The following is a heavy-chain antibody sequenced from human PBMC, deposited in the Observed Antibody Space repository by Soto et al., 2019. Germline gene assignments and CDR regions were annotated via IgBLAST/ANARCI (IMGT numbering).Heavy chain of an antibody. D-gene: IGHD2-21*02. V-gene: IGHV1-46*01. J-gene: IGHJ4*02. CDR2: VNPSGGHT. Sequence: QVQLVQCGAEVKKPGASVKVSCKASGDTFTDYYIHWVRQAPGQGLEWMGTVNPSGGHTTYAQHFLGRMTMNRDTSTSTLYMELTSLTSEDTAVYYCARGGHVVVVTAALDYGGQGTLVTFSS. CDR3: ARGGHVVVVTAALDY. CDR1: GDTFTDYY.